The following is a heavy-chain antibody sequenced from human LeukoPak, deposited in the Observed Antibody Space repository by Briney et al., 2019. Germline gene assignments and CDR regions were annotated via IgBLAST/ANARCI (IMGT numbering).Heavy chain of an antibody. Sequence: GGSLRLSCAASGFTFSSYDMHWVRQTTGKGLEWVSGIDTAGDAYYPDSVKGRFTISRENAKNSLYLQMNSLRVGDTAVYYCARAGGSAWYAFDIWDQGTMVTVSS. CDR1: GFTFSSYD. CDR2: IDTAGDA. V-gene: IGHV3-13*04. J-gene: IGHJ3*02. CDR3: ARAGGSAWYAFDI. D-gene: IGHD6-19*01.